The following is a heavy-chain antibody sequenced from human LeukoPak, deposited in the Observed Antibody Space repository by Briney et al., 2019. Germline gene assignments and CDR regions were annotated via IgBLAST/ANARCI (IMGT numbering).Heavy chain of an antibody. CDR2: ISAYNGNT. Sequence: GASVKVSCKASGYTFTSYGISWVRQAPGQGLEWMGWISAYNGNTNYTQKLQGRVTMTTDTSTSTAYMELRSLRSDDTAVYYCARAYGDYRTGWFDPWGQGTLVTVSS. D-gene: IGHD4-17*01. CDR1: GYTFTSYG. V-gene: IGHV1-18*01. CDR3: ARAYGDYRTGWFDP. J-gene: IGHJ5*02.